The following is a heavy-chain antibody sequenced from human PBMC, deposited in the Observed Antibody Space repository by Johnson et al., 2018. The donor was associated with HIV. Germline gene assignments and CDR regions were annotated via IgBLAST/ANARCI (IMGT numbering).Heavy chain of an antibody. V-gene: IGHV3-30*04. CDR1: GFTFSSYA. CDR3: AKEERATMIVQTNDAFDI. Sequence: VQLVESGGGVVQPGRSLRLSCAASGFTFSSYAMHWVRQAPGKGLEWVAVISYDGSNKYYADSVKGRFTISRDNSKNTLYLQMNSLRAEDTAVYYCAKEERATMIVQTNDAFDIWGQGTMVTVSS. D-gene: IGHD3-22*01. J-gene: IGHJ3*02. CDR2: ISYDGSNK.